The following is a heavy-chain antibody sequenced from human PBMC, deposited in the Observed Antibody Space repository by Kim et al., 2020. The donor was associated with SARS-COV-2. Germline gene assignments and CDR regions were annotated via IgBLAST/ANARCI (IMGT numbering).Heavy chain of an antibody. Sequence: GGSLRLSCAASGFTFSSYGMHWVRQAPGKGLEWVAVISYDGSNKYYADSVKGRFTISRDNSKNTLYLQMNSLRAEDTAVYYCANPFLPYGMDVWGQGTTVTVSS. CDR3: ANPFLPYGMDV. D-gene: IGHD3-3*01. V-gene: IGHV3-30*18. CDR1: GFTFSSYG. CDR2: ISYDGSNK. J-gene: IGHJ6*02.